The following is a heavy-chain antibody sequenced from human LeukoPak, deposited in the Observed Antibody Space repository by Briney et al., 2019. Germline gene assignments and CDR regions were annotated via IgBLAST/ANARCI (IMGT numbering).Heavy chain of an antibody. Sequence: PGGSLRLSCAASGFTFSSYAMTWVRQAPGTGLEWASAISGSGGSTYYADSVKGRFTISRDNSKNTLYLQMNSLRAEDTAVYYCAKDTVAGAFYYYYGMDVWGQGTTVTVSS. V-gene: IGHV3-23*01. CDR2: ISGSGGST. CDR3: AKDTVAGAFYYYYGMDV. CDR1: GFTFSSYA. D-gene: IGHD4-23*01. J-gene: IGHJ6*02.